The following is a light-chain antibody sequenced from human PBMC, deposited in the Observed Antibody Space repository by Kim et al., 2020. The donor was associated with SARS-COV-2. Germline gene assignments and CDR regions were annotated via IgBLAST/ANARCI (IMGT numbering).Light chain of an antibody. CDR2: RDS. CDR3: PAVDSSTYV. CDR1: NIGSKN. J-gene: IGLJ1*01. V-gene: IGLV3-9*01. Sequence: SYELTQPLSVSVALGQTARITCGGNNIGSKNVHWYQQKPGQAPVLGIYRDSNRPSGLPERFSGSNAGNTATLTISRAQAGDEADYSCPAVDSSTYVFGTG.